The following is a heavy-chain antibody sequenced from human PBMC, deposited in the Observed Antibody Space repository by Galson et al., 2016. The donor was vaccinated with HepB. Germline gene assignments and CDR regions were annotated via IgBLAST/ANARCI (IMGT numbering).Heavy chain of an antibody. Sequence: TLSLTCTVSGGSISSGDYSWSWIRQPPGKGLEWIGYIYHTGTTNYNPSPRSRVTISADTSKNQISLSLTSVTATDAAVYYCASHGPKVRSWWGKWFDPWGQGTLVTVSS. CDR2: IYHTGTT. CDR1: GGSISSGDYS. V-gene: IGHV4-30-2*03. J-gene: IGHJ5*02. CDR3: ASHGPKVRSWWGKWFDP. D-gene: IGHD6-13*01.